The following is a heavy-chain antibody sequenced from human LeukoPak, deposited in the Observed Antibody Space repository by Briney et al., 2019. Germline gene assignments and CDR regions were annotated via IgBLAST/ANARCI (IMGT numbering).Heavy chain of an antibody. D-gene: IGHD3-3*01. CDR2: MNPNSGNT. V-gene: IGHV1-8*01. CDR1: GYTFTSYD. J-gene: IGHJ5*02. Sequence: ASVKVSCKASGYTFTSYDINWVRQATGQGLEWMGWMNPNSGNTGYAQKFQGRVTMTRNTSISTAYMELSSLRSEDTAVYYCARGEKYYDFWSGYGSGTGFDPWGQGTLVTVSS. CDR3: ARGEKYYDFWSGYGSGTGFDP.